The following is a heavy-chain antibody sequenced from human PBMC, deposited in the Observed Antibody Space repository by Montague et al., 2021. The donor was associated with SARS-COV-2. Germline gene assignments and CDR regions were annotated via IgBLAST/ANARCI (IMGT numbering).Heavy chain of an antibody. D-gene: IGHD6-13*01. CDR1: GFTFSSYS. Sequence: FLSLSCAASGFTFSSYSMNWVRQAPGKGLEWVSSISSSSSYIYYADSVKGRFTISRDNAKNSLYLQMNSLRAEDTAVYYCARPRWDAFDIWGQGTMVTVSS. CDR3: ARPRWDAFDI. J-gene: IGHJ3*02. V-gene: IGHV3-21*01. CDR2: ISSSSSYI.